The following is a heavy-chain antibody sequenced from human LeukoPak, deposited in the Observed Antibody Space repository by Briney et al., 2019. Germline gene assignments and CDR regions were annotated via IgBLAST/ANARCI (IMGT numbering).Heavy chain of an antibody. CDR1: GGSLRSFY. CDR3: SRNGNYGLGWFDP. V-gene: IGHV4-4*09. J-gene: IGHJ5*02. D-gene: IGHD3-16*01. Sequence: SETLSLTCTVSGGSLRSFYWSWIRQPPGKGPEWIGFVFPTGTTNYNPSLRSRVAMSVDMSENQFSLTLSSVTAADTAVYCGSRNGNYGLGWFDPWGQGTLVTVSS. CDR2: VFPTGTT.